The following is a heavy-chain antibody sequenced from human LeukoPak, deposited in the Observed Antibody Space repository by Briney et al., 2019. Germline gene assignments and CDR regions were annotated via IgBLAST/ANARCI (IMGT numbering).Heavy chain of an antibody. CDR3: ARGPPYGSRSDFFDY. J-gene: IGHJ4*02. Sequence: PGGSLRLSCAASGFTIGTHWMTWVRQAPGKGLEWMASVKHDVNEEYYVDSVKGRFTISRDNAKNSLFLQMNSLRVEDTAVYYCARGPPYGSRSDFFDYWGQGTLVTVSS. CDR2: VKHDVNEE. D-gene: IGHD3-10*01. CDR1: GFTIGTHW. V-gene: IGHV3-7*01.